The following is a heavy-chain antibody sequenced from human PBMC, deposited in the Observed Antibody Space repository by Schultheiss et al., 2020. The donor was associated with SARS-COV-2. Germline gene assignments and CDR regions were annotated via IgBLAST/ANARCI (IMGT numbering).Heavy chain of an antibody. V-gene: IGHV4-59*12. CDR1: GASIRSNY. CDR3: AKGGFSPVYYYYALDV. D-gene: IGHD3-16*01. Sequence: SETLSLTCTVSGASIRSNYWSWIRQPPGKGLEWIGYIYYNENSNYNPSLKSRVTISVDTSKNQFSLKLSSVTAADSAVYYCAKGGFSPVYYYYALDVWGQGTTVTVSS. CDR2: IYYNENS. J-gene: IGHJ6*02.